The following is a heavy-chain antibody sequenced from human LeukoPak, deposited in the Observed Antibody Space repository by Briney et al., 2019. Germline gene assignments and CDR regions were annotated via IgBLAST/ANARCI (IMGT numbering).Heavy chain of an antibody. CDR3: ARDQAAAGTGYFDY. Sequence: GGSLRLSCAASGFTFSSYAMHWVRQAPGKRLEWVAVISYDGSNKYYADSVKGRFTISRDNSKNTLYLQMNSLRAEDTAVYYCARDQAAAGTGYFDYWGQGTLVTVSS. CDR1: GFTFSSYA. CDR2: ISYDGSNK. D-gene: IGHD6-13*01. V-gene: IGHV3-30*04. J-gene: IGHJ4*02.